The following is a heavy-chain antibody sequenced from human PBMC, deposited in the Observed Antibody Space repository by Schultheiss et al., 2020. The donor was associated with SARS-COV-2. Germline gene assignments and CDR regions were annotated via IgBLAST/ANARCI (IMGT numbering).Heavy chain of an antibody. D-gene: IGHD2-2*02. CDR2: IIPIFGTA. Sequence: SVKVSCKASGYTFTSYGISWVRQAPGQGLEWMGGIIPIFGTANYAQKFQGRVTITADESTSTAYMELSSLRSEDTAVYYCAREVVVVPAAILWGRTEIYYMDVWGKGTTVTVSS. V-gene: IGHV1-69*13. CDR3: AREVVVVPAAILWGRTEIYYMDV. J-gene: IGHJ6*03. CDR1: GYTFTSYG.